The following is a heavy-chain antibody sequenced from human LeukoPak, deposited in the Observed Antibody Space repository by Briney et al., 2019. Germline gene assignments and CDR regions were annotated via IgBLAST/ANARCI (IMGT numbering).Heavy chain of an antibody. J-gene: IGHJ6*02. CDR3: AGIFGVVPTAYYYYYGMDV. D-gene: IGHD3-3*01. Sequence: GGSLRLSCAASGFTFSYYSMNWVRQAPGGGLEWVSSISSSSRYIYYADSVKGRFTISRDNAKNSLYLQMNSLRAEDTAVYYCAGIFGVVPTAYYYYYGMDVWGQGTTVTVSS. CDR2: ISSSSRYI. V-gene: IGHV3-21*01. CDR1: GFTFSYYS.